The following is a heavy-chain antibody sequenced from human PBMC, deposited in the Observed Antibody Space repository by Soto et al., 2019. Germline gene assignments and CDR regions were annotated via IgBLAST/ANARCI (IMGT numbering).Heavy chain of an antibody. J-gene: IGHJ4*02. CDR1: GFTFSSYV. V-gene: IGHV3-23*01. D-gene: IGHD3-3*01. CDR2: ISGSGGST. CDR3: ERVPYGFWSGYYPPLYFAY. Sequence: EVQLLESGGGLVQPGGSLRLSCAASGFTFSSYVMSWVRQAPGKGLEWVSGISGSGGSTYYADSVKGRFTIARDNSKNTVFLEMNSLRVDDRAVYYCERVPYGFWSGYYPPLYFAYWGQGTLVSVYS.